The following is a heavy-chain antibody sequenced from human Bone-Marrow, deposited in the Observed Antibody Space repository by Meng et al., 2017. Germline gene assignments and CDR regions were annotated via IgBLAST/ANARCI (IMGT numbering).Heavy chain of an antibody. CDR3: ARKYYDNLTGYYRDYYFDY. D-gene: IGHD3-9*01. V-gene: IGHV4-39*07. CDR1: GGSISSSSYY. J-gene: IGHJ4*02. Sequence: SETLSLTCTVSGGSISSSSYYWGWIRQPPGKGLELIGSIYSSGSTYYNPSLKSRVTISVDTSKNQFSLKLSSVTAADTAVYYCARKYYDNLTGYYRDYYFDYWGQGTRVTGYS. CDR2: IYSSGST.